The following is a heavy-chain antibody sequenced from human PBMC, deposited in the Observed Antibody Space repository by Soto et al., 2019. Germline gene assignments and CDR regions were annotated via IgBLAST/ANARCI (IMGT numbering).Heavy chain of an antibody. V-gene: IGHV3-23*01. Sequence: GSLRLSGAACGSHFSIYGMSCVRPYPGKGLEWVSSINCRGDDTFYADSVKGRFTISRDNSKNTLHLQMNSLRAEDTAVYYCARMGAGYCVSISCYTSPTMGYGMDVWGQGTTVTVSA. J-gene: IGHJ6*01. D-gene: IGHD2-2*02. CDR3: ARMGAGYCVSISCYTSPTMGYGMDV. CDR1: GSHFSIYG. CDR2: INCRGDDT.